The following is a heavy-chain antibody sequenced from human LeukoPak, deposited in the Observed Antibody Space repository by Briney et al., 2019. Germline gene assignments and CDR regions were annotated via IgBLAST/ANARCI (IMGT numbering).Heavy chain of an antibody. D-gene: IGHD2-15*01. J-gene: IGHJ4*02. V-gene: IGHV3-30*03. CDR2: ISYDGSNK. Sequence: GGSLRLSCAASGFTFSSYGMHWVRQAPGKGLEWVAVISYDGSNKYYADSVKGRFTISRDNSKNTLHLQMNSLRAEDTAVYYCARACSGGSCYLDYWGQGTLVTVSS. CDR1: GFTFSSYG. CDR3: ARACSGGSCYLDY.